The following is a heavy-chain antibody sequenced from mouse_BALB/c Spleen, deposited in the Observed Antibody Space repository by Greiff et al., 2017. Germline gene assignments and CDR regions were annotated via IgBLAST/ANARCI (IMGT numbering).Heavy chain of an antibody. Sequence: DVQLVESGTVLARPGASVKMSCKASGYTFTSYWMHWVKQRPGQGLEWIGAIYPGNSDTSYNQKFKGKAKLTAVTSTSTAYMELSSLTNEDSAVYYCTRRRDDYDDPLYAMDYWGQGTSVTVSS. V-gene: IGHV1-5*01. J-gene: IGHJ4*01. D-gene: IGHD2-4*01. CDR2: IYPGNSDT. CDR1: GYTFTSYW. CDR3: TRRRDDYDDPLYAMDY.